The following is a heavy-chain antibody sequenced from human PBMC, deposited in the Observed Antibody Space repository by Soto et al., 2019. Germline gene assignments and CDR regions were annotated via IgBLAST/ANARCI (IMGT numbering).Heavy chain of an antibody. CDR1: GYTVTKLS. CDR3: ATDLVPYAAFDI. D-gene: IGHD2-2*01. J-gene: IGHJ3*02. V-gene: IGHV1-24*01. Sequence: APVKVCSKVSGYTVTKLSMHGVRQATGKGLEWMGGFDPEDGETIYEQKFQGRVTMTEDTSTDTAYMELSSLISEVTALYYCATDLVPYAAFDIWAQGTMVTV. CDR2: FDPEDGET.